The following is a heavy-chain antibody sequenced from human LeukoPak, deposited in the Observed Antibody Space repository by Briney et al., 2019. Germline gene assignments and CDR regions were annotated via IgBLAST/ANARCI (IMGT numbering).Heavy chain of an antibody. CDR2: INPNSGGT. J-gene: IGHJ4*02. CDR1: GYTFTGYY. CDR3: ARVPHAGGYCSSTSCYYFDY. D-gene: IGHD2-2*03. Sequence: ASVKVSCKASGYTFTGYYMHWVRQAPGQGLEWMGWINPNSGGTNYAQKFQGRVTMTRDTSISTAYMELSRLRSDDTAVYYCARVPHAGGYCSSTSCYYFDYWGQGTLVTVSS. V-gene: IGHV1-2*02.